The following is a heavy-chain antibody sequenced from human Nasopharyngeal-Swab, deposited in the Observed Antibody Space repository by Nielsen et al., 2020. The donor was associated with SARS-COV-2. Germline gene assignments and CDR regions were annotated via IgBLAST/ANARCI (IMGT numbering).Heavy chain of an antibody. CDR3: ARDLTTYCSGGSCYPDNWFDP. CDR2: IYYSGST. V-gene: IGHV4-39*07. Sequence: ESLKISCTVSGGSISSSSYYWGWIRQPPGKGLEWIGSIYYSGSTYYNPSLKSRVTISVDTSKNQFSLKLSSVTAADTAVYYCARDLTTYCSGGSCYPDNWFDPWGQGTLVTVSS. J-gene: IGHJ5*02. D-gene: IGHD2-15*01. CDR1: GGSISSSSYY.